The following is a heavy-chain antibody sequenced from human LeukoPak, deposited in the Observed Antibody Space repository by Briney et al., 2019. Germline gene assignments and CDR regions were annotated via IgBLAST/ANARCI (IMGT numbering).Heavy chain of an antibody. CDR3: ARHGCSGGSCYSNWYFDL. D-gene: IGHD2-15*01. CDR1: GGSISSSSYY. Sequence: KPSETLSLTCTVSGGSISSSSYYWGWIRQPPGKGLEWIGSIYYSGSTYYNPSLKSRVTISVDTSKNQFSLKLSSVTAADTAVYYCARHGCSGGSCYSNWYFDLWGRGTLVTVSS. J-gene: IGHJ2*01. V-gene: IGHV4-39*01. CDR2: IYYSGST.